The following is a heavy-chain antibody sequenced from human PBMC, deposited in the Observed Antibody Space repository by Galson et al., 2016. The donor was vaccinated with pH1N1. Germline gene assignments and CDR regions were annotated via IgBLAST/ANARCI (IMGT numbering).Heavy chain of an antibody. CDR2: IKQDGSEK. V-gene: IGHV3-7*01. J-gene: IGHJ6*02. CDR3: VRDHDLGDSDPSHYYYGLDV. D-gene: IGHD4-17*01. CDR1: GFTFSTYL. Sequence: SLRLSCATSGFTFSTYLMSWVRQAPGKGLEWVANIKQDGSEKFYVDSVKGRFIISRDNATKSLYLQMTSLRAEDTAVYYCVRDHDLGDSDPSHYYYGLDVWGQGTTVTVSS.